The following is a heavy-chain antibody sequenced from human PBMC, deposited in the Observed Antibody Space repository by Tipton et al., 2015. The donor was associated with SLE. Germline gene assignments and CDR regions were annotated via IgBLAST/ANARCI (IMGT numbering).Heavy chain of an antibody. J-gene: IGHJ4*02. D-gene: IGHD6-19*01. CDR2: ISRSSSYI. Sequence: SLRLSCAASGFTFSSYAMSWVRQAPGKGLEWVSFISRSSSYIFYADSVKGRFTISRDNTKNSLYLQMNSLRAEDTAVYYCAKDHSGWSGFFDYWGQGILVTVSS. CDR3: AKDHSGWSGFFDY. V-gene: IGHV3-21*01. CDR1: GFTFSSYA.